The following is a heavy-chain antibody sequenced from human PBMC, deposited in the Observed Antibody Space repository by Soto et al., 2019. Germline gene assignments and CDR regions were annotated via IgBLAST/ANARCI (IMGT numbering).Heavy chain of an antibody. CDR2: TYFRSKWNY. CDR3: VRQPLANLDLYGMDV. J-gene: IGHJ6*02. CDR1: GDSVSANNAA. V-gene: IGHV6-1*01. Sequence: PSQTLSLTCAISGDSVSANNAAWNWIRQSPSRGLEWLGRTYFRSKWNYDYAESVKSRLTITPDTTNNQISLQLNSVIPEDAAVYYCVRQPLANLDLYGMDVWGQGTTVTVSS. D-gene: IGHD6-6*01.